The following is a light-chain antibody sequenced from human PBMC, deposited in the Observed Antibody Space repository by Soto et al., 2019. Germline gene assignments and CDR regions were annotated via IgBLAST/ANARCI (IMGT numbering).Light chain of an antibody. J-gene: IGKJ1*01. CDR3: LQHNSYPRT. CDR1: QSISSY. CDR2: AAS. Sequence: DIQMTQSPSSLSASVGDRVTITCRASQSISSYLNWYQQKPGKAPKFLIYAASSLQSGVPSRFSGSGSGTEFTLTISSLQPDDFATYYCLQHNSYPRTFGQGTKVDI. V-gene: IGKV1-17*01.